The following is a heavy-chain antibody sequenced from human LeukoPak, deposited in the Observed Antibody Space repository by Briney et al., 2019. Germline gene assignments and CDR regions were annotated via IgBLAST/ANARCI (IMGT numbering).Heavy chain of an antibody. CDR1: GFPFSSYG. CDR2: IAYDGSNK. Sequence: PGRSLHLSCAASGFPFSSYGMHGVRRAPGKGLEWVAVIAYDGSNKYYADSVKGRFTISRDNSKNTLYLQMNSLRAEDTAVYYCAKDQDRVLPALWFGDQYVGLFDYWGQGTLVTVSS. CDR3: AKDQDRVLPALWFGDQYVGLFDY. D-gene: IGHD3-10*01. V-gene: IGHV3-30*18. J-gene: IGHJ4*02.